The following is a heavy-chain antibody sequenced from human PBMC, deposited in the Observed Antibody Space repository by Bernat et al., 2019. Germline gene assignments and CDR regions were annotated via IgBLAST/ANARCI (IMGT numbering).Heavy chain of an antibody. D-gene: IGHD2-15*01. Sequence: QVQLVQSGAEVKKPGASVKVSCKASGYTFTSYAMHWVRQAPGQRLEWMGWINAGNGNTKYSQKFQGSVTITRDTSASTAYMELSSLRSEDTAVYYCARGGGYCSGGSCQGWFDPWGQGTLVTVSS. CDR2: INAGNGNT. CDR3: ARGGGYCSGGSCQGWFDP. CDR1: GYTFTSYA. J-gene: IGHJ5*02. V-gene: IGHV1-3*01.